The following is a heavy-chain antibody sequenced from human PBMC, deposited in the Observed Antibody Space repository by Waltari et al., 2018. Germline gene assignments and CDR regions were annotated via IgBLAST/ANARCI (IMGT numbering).Heavy chain of an antibody. D-gene: IGHD6-6*01. J-gene: IGHJ4*02. CDR1: GLILSPFG. V-gene: IGHV3-48*03. CDR2: ITSRLSSL. Sequence: EVQLVESGGGLVQPGGSLRLSCAASGLILSPFGMRWVRQAPGKGLECISSITSRLSSLYYADSVKGRFTISRDNAKNSLYLQMNSLRAEDTAVYYCATKYSSSSWDYWGQGTLVTVSS. CDR3: ATKYSSSSWDY.